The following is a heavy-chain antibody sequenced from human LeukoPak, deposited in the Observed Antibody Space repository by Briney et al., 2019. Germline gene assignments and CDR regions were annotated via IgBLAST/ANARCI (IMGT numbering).Heavy chain of an antibody. J-gene: IGHJ4*02. D-gene: IGHD2-15*01. CDR2: IYNSVST. CDR3: ARGQGVVVVAAGRVFDY. CDR1: GGSISSYF. Sequence: SETLSLTCTVSGGSISSYFWSWIRQPPGKGLEWIGYIYNSVSTNYNPSLKSRVTISVDTSKNQFSLKLSSVTAADTAVYYCARGQGVVVVAAGRVFDYWGQGTLVTVSS. V-gene: IGHV4-59*12.